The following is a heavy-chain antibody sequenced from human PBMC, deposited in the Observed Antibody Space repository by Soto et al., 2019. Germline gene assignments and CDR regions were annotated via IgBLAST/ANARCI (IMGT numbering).Heavy chain of an antibody. CDR1: GDSVSNNSAA. J-gene: IGHJ5*02. CDR2: TYYRSKWFN. V-gene: IGHV6-1*01. D-gene: IGHD3-3*02. CDR3: AREGRLAASIFHNWFDP. Sequence: PSQPLSLTCAISGDSVSNNSAAWNWIRQSPSRGLEWLGRTYYRSKWFNNYALSVKGRITINPDTSKNQFSLQLNSVTPEDTAVYYCAREGRLAASIFHNWFDPWGQGTLVTVSS.